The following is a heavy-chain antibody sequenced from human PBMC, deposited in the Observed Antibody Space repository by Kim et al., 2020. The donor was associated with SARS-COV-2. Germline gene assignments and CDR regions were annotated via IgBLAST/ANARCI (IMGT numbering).Heavy chain of an antibody. Sequence: GGSLRLSCAASGFTFSSSWMHWVCQAPEKGLEWVADIKCDGSEKYYVDSVKGRLTISRDNAKNSLYLQVNSLRAEDMTVYYCVWRDYGSGRIYWGQGTLVTVSS. CDR3: VWRDYGSGRIY. CDR2: IKCDGSEK. D-gene: IGHD3-10*01. V-gene: IGHV3-7*03. CDR1: GFTFSSSW. J-gene: IGHJ4*02.